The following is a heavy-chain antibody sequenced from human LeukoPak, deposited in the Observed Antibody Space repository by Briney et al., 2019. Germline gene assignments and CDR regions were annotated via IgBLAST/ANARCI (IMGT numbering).Heavy chain of an antibody. V-gene: IGHV4-59*06. CDR2: IYYSGST. D-gene: IGHD4-17*01. Sequence: SETLSLTCTVSGGSIRSYYWSWIRQPPGKGLEWIGYIYYSGSTYYNPSLKSRVTISVDTSKNQFSLKLSSVTAADTAVYYCARGYGDPRDYYYYMDVWGKGTTVTVSS. CDR3: ARGYGDPRDYYYYMDV. J-gene: IGHJ6*03. CDR1: GGSIRSYY.